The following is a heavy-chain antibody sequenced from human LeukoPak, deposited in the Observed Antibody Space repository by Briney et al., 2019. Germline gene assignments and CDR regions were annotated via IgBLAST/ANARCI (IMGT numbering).Heavy chain of an antibody. CDR3: ARGPRYRSGGYCSYNWFDP. CDR1: GGSLSGYY. Sequence: SETLSLTCVVYGGSLSGYYWSWIRQPPGKRLEWIGEINYTGGTNFNPSLRSRVTISLDTSKNQFSLKLTSVTAADTAVYYCARGPRYRSGGYCSYNWFDPWGRGTLVTVSS. J-gene: IGHJ5*02. D-gene: IGHD2-15*01. V-gene: IGHV4-34*01. CDR2: INYTGGT.